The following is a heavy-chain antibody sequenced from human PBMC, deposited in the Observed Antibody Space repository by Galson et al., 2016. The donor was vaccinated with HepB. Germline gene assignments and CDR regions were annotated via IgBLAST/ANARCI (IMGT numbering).Heavy chain of an antibody. V-gene: IGHV3-23*01. D-gene: IGHD3-10*01. CDR2: ISGSGGST. CDR3: ARDEDDPSYTIDF. Sequence: SLRLSCAASGFTFSSYGMHWVRQAPGKGLEWVSAISGSGGSTYYADSVQGRFTISRDNSENTLYLQMHSLRAEDTAVYYCARDEDDPSYTIDFWGQGTLVSVSS. J-gene: IGHJ4*02. CDR1: GFTFSSYG.